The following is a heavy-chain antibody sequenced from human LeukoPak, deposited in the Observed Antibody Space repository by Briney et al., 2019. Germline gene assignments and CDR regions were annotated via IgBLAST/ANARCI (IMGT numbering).Heavy chain of an antibody. CDR2: IIPIFGIA. CDR3: ARRVGSSPDYYYGMDV. CDR1: GGTFSSYA. V-gene: IGHV1-69*17. Sequence: SSVKVSCKASGGTFSSYAISWVRQAPGQGLEWMGRIIPIFGIANYAQKFQGRVTITADKSTSTAYMELSSLRSEDTAVYYCARRVGSSPDYYYGMDVWGQGTTVTVSS. J-gene: IGHJ6*02. D-gene: IGHD6-6*01.